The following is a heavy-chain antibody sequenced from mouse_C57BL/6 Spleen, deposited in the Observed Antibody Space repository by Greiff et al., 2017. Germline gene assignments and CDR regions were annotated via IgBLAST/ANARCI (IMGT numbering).Heavy chain of an antibody. D-gene: IGHD2-1*01. CDR2: ISNGGGST. V-gene: IGHV5-12*01. Sequence: EVQGVESGGGLVQPGGSLKLSCAASGFTFSDYYMYWVRQTPEKRLEWVAYISNGGGSTYYPDTVKGRFTISRDNAKNTLYLQMSRLKSEDTAMYYCARHGNPYYYAMDYWGQGTSVTVSS. CDR1: GFTFSDYY. J-gene: IGHJ4*01. CDR3: ARHGNPYYYAMDY.